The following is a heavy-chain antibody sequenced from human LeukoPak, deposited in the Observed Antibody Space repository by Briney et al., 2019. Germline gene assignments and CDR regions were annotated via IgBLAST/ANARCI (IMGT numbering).Heavy chain of an antibody. V-gene: IGHV3-23*01. D-gene: IGHD3-3*01. CDR2: ISGSGGST. Sequence: GGSLRLSCAASGFTFSSYAMSWVRQAPGKGLEWVSAISGSGGSTYYADSVKGRFTISRDNSKNTLYPQMNSLRAEDTAVYYCAKDPVTIFGVVIKGGVSDYWGQGTLVTVSS. J-gene: IGHJ4*02. CDR3: AKDPVTIFGVVIKGGVSDY. CDR1: GFTFSSYA.